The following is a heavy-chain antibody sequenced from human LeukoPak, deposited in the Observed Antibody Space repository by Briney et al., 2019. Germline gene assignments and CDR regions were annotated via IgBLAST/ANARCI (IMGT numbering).Heavy chain of an antibody. CDR1: GYTFTSYY. J-gene: IGHJ5*02. V-gene: IGHV1-18*04. Sequence: ASVKVSCKASGYTFTSYYMHWVRQAPGQGLEWMGWISAYNGNTNYAQKLQGRVTMTTDTSTSTAYMELMSLRSDDTAVYYCARMLSIAAAGIDPWGQGTLVTVSS. CDR3: ARMLSIAAAGIDP. CDR2: ISAYNGNT. D-gene: IGHD6-13*01.